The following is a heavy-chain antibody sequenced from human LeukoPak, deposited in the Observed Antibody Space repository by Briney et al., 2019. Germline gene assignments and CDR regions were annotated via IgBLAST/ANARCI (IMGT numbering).Heavy chain of an antibody. Sequence: SETLSLTCTVSGGSISSGSYYWSWIRQPAGKGLEWIGRIYTSGSTNYSPSLKSRVTISVDTSKNQFSLKLSSVTAADTAVYYCARAGWSGYLGAIDYWGRGTLVTVSS. CDR2: IYTSGST. D-gene: IGHD3-3*01. J-gene: IGHJ4*02. CDR1: GGSISSGSYY. V-gene: IGHV4-61*02. CDR3: ARAGWSGYLGAIDY.